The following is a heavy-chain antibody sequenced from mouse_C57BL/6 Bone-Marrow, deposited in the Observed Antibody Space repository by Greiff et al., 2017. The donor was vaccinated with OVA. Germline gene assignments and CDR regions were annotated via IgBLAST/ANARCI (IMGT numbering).Heavy chain of an antibody. CDR1: GYTFTDYE. J-gene: IGHJ2*01. D-gene: IGHD6-1*01. CDR3: TRSASCYFFDY. CDR2: IDPETGGT. V-gene: IGHV1-15*01. Sequence: VQLQQSGAELVRPGASVTLSCKASGYTFTDYEMHWVKQTPVPGLEWIGAIDPETGGTAYNQKFKGKAILTADKSSSTAYMELRSLTSEDSAVYYCTRSASCYFFDYWGQGTTLTVSA.